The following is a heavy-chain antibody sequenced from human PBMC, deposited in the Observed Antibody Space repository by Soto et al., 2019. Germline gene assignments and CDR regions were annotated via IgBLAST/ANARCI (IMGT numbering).Heavy chain of an antibody. D-gene: IGHD6-19*01. V-gene: IGHV3-21*01. J-gene: IGHJ4*02. CDR2: ISSSASYI. CDR3: ARSRSHWLASDS. Sequence: EVQLVESGGGLVKSGGSLTLSCEASGFSFDYFGMTWVRQAPGKGLEWASFISSSASYIYYADSVKGRFTVSRDNAKKSLNLQMNSLRAEDTAVYYCARSRSHWLASDSWGQGTLVTVSA. CDR1: GFSFDYFG.